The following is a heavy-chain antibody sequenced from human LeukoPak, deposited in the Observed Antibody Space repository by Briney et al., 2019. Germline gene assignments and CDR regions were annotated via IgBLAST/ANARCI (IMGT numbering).Heavy chain of an antibody. CDR3: AKDLGDSSGYHDAFDI. V-gene: IGHV3-43*01. CDR2: ISWDGGRT. Sequence: PGGSLRLSCAASGFTFDDYTIHWVRQAPGKGLEWVSLISWDGGRTYYADSVKGRFTISRDNSKNSLYLQMNSLRLEDTALYYCAKDLGDSSGYHDAFDIWGQGTMVTVSS. D-gene: IGHD3-22*01. CDR1: GFTFDDYT. J-gene: IGHJ3*02.